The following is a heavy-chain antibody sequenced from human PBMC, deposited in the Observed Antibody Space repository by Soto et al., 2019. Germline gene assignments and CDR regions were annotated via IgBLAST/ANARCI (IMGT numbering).Heavy chain of an antibody. CDR2: INWNGGST. Sequence: GGSLRLSCAASGFTFSNAWMNWVRQAPGKGLEWVSGINWNGGSTGYADSVKGRFTISRDNAKNSLYLQMNSLRAEDTALYYCARAVQLWLHFDYWGQGTLVTVSS. V-gene: IGHV3-20*04. D-gene: IGHD5-18*01. CDR1: GFTFSNAW. J-gene: IGHJ4*02. CDR3: ARAVQLWLHFDY.